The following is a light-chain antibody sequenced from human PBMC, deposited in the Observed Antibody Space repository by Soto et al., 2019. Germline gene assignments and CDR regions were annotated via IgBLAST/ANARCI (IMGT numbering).Light chain of an antibody. Sequence: IVLTQSAATLSLSPGERATLSCRASQSVSSYLAWYQQKPGQAPRLLIYDASNRATGIPARFSGSGSGTDFTLTISRLEPEDFAVYYCQQYGSSPLTFGGGTKVDIK. CDR2: DAS. J-gene: IGKJ4*01. V-gene: IGKV3-20*01. CDR3: QQYGSSPLT. CDR1: QSVSSY.